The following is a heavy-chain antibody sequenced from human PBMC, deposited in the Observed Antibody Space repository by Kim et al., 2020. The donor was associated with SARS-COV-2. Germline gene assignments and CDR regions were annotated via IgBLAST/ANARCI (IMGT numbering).Heavy chain of an antibody. CDR2: IYYSGST. Sequence: SETLSLTCTVSGGSISSGDYYWSWIRQPPGKGLEWSGYIYYSGSTYYNPSLKSRVTISVDTSKNQFSLKLSSGTAADTAVYYCASDFRFEVGEYYYDSSGYYGVGWFDPWGQGTLVTVSS. CDR3: ASDFRFEVGEYYYDSSGYYGVGWFDP. V-gene: IGHV4-30-4*01. J-gene: IGHJ5*02. CDR1: GGSISSGDYY. D-gene: IGHD3-22*01.